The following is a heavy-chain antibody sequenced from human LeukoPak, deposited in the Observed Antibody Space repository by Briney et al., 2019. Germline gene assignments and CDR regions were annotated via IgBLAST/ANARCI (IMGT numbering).Heavy chain of an antibody. D-gene: IGHD6-19*01. CDR3: ARDDSSGWYAFDI. V-gene: IGHV1-2*02. Sequence: ASVKVSCKASGYTFTGYYMHWVRQAPGQGLEWMGWINPNSGGTNYAQKFQGRVTMTRDTSISTAYMELSRLRSDDTAVYYCARDDSSGWYAFDICGQGTMVTVSS. CDR1: GYTFTGYY. J-gene: IGHJ3*02. CDR2: INPNSGGT.